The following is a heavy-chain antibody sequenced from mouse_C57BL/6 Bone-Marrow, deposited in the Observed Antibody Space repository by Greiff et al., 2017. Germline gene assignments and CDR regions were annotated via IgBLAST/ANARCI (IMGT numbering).Heavy chain of an antibody. D-gene: IGHD1-1*01. CDR2: IYPRSGNT. CDR3: ASSDYYGSSYGAMDY. V-gene: IGHV1-81*01. CDR1: GYTFTSYG. J-gene: IGHJ4*01. Sequence: QVQLQQSGAELARPGASVKLSCKASGYTFTSYGISWVKQRTGQGLEWIGEIYPRSGNTYYNEKFKGKGTLTADKSSGTAYMVLRSLTSEDSAVYFCASSDYYGSSYGAMDYWGQGTSVTVSS.